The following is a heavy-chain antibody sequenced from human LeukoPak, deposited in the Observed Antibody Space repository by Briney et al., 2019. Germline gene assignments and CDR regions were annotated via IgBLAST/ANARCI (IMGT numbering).Heavy chain of an antibody. CDR3: AKDIEAGTAGFSFDY. CDR1: GLAFAYYA. V-gene: IGHV3-43*02. CDR2: ITANGDST. J-gene: IGHJ4*02. Sequence: GGSLRLSCAASGLAFAYYAMHWVRSAPPKGLEWVSLITANGDSTYYANSVKSRFTISRDNSKNSLSLQMNSLRTEDTALYYCAKDIEAGTAGFSFDYWGQGTLVAVSS. D-gene: IGHD2-21*02.